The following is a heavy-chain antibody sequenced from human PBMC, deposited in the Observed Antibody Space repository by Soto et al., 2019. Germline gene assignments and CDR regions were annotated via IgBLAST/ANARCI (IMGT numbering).Heavy chain of an antibody. J-gene: IGHJ6*03. V-gene: IGHV1-18*01. Sequence: ASVKASCKSSGYTFTSYGISWVRQAPGQGLEWMGWISAYNGNTNYAQKLQGRVTMTTDTSTSTAYMELRSLRSDDTAVYYCARDNNVVVPAAMVNYYYYYMDVWGKGTTVTVSS. D-gene: IGHD2-2*01. CDR3: ARDNNVVVPAAMVNYYYYYMDV. CDR2: ISAYNGNT. CDR1: GYTFTSYG.